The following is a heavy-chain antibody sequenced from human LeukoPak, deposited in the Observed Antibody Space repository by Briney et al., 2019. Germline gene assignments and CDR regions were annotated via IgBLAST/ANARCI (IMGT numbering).Heavy chain of an antibody. J-gene: IGHJ6*02. CDR1: GYTFTSYG. Sequence: ASVKVSCKASGYTFTSYGISWVRQAPGQGLEWMGWISAYNGNTNYAQKLQGRVTMTTDTSTSTAYMELRSLRSDDTAVYYCARIRGIRITMVRGPRPYYYGMDVWGQGTTVTVSS. CDR2: ISAYNGNT. V-gene: IGHV1-18*01. CDR3: ARIRGIRITMVRGPRPYYYGMDV. D-gene: IGHD3-10*01.